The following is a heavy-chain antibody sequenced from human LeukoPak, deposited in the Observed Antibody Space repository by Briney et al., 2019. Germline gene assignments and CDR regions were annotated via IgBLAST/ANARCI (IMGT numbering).Heavy chain of an antibody. CDR2: ISAYNGNT. J-gene: IGHJ5*02. CDR3: ARVTMVRGVTMSWFDP. V-gene: IGHV1-18*01. Sequence: ASVKLSCKASGYTFTSYGISWVRQAPGQGLEWMGWISAYNGNTNYAQKLQGRVTMTTDTSTSTAYMELRSLRSDDTAVYYCARVTMVRGVTMSWFDPWGQGTLVTVSS. CDR1: GYTFTSYG. D-gene: IGHD3-10*01.